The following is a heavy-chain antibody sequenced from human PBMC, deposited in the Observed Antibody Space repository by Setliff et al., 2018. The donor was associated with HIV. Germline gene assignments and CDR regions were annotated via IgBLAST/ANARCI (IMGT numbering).Heavy chain of an antibody. CDR3: ARAHYYGSGFLDV. Sequence: ASETLSLTCTVSGGSINSYYGSWIRQPPGKGLEWIGYIYTSGSTNYNPSLKSRVTISVDTSKNQFSLNLRSVTAADTAVYYCARAHYYGSGFLDVWGRGTTVTVSS. CDR1: GGSINSYY. D-gene: IGHD3-10*01. CDR2: IYTSGST. J-gene: IGHJ6*04. V-gene: IGHV4-4*08.